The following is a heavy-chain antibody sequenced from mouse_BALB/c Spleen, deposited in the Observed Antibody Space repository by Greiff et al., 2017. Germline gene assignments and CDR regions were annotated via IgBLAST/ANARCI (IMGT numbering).Heavy chain of an antibody. D-gene: IGHD5-5*01. CDR2: IRNKANGYTT. CDR1: GFTFTDYY. J-gene: IGHJ2*01. CDR3: ARATTDYFDY. Sequence: EVKLVESGGGLVQPGGSLRLSCATSGFTFTDYYMSWVRQPPGKALEWLGFIRNKANGYTTEYSASVKGRFTISRDNSQSILYLQMNTLRAEDSATYYCARATTDYFDYWGQGTTLTVSS. V-gene: IGHV7-3*02.